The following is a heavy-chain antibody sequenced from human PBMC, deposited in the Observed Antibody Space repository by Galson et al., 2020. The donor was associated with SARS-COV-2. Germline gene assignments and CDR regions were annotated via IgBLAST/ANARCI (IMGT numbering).Heavy chain of an antibody. CDR1: GFTFTTYW. CDR3: ARMAAVAGRGAWFDP. J-gene: IGHJ5*02. CDR2: IYPGDSHT. Sequence: GESLKISCKASGFTFTTYWIAWVRQVPGKGLEWMGLIYPGDSHTKYNPSLQGRVTISADKSIRTAYLHWSSLKTSDTAIYYCARMAAVAGRGAWFDPWGQGTLVTVSS. D-gene: IGHD6-19*01. V-gene: IGHV5-51*01.